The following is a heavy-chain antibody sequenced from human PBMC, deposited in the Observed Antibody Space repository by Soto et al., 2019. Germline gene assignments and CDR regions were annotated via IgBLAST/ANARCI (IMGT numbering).Heavy chain of an antibody. J-gene: IGHJ4*02. CDR2: MYHSGST. Sequence: SETMSLTCTVSGCSISSGGYSWSWIRQPPGKGMEWIGYMYHSGSTYYNPSLKSQVTISIDRSKNQFSLKLTSVTAADTAVYYCARLPDYWGQGILVTVSS. D-gene: IGHD2-2*01. CDR3: ARLPDY. CDR1: GCSISSGGYS. V-gene: IGHV4-30-2*01.